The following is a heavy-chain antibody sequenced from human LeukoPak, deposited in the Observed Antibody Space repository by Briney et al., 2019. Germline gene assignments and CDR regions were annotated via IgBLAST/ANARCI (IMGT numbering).Heavy chain of an antibody. V-gene: IGHV3-23*01. Sequence: PGGSLRLSCAASGFTFSNYAMSWVRQAPGKGPEWVSAISGSGGSTYGADSVKGRFTISRDNAKNSLSLQMNSLRADDAAVYYCARASSKQLAGYLPDGFDIWGQGTMVTVSS. D-gene: IGHD3-9*01. CDR3: ARASSKQLAGYLPDGFDI. CDR2: ISGSGGST. J-gene: IGHJ3*02. CDR1: GFTFSNYA.